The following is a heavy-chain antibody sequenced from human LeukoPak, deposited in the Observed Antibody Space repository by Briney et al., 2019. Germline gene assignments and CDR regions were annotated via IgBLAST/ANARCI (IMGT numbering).Heavy chain of an antibody. Sequence: GGSLRLSCAASGFTFSSSAMSWVRQVPGKGLEWVANIRQDGDTKYYVDSVKGRFTISRDNAMNSLYLQMNSLRAEDTAIYYCARSLPYGTTWYGRSDFWGQGTLVTVSS. D-gene: IGHD6-13*01. CDR3: ARSLPYGTTWYGRSDF. J-gene: IGHJ4*02. CDR2: IRQDGDTK. CDR1: GFTFSSSA. V-gene: IGHV3-7*03.